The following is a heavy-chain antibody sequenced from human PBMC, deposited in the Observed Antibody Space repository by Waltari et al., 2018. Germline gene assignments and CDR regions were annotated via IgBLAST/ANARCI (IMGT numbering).Heavy chain of an antibody. Sequence: RLQLQESGPGLVKPSETLSLTCTVSGGSISSSSYYWGWIRQPPGKGLEWIGSIYYSGSTYYNPSRKSRVTISVDTSKNQFSLKLSAVTAADTAVYYCARDRSGSPHYWYSDLWGRGTLVTVSS. J-gene: IGHJ2*01. CDR3: ARDRSGSPHYWYSDL. V-gene: IGHV4-39*06. CDR1: GGSISSSSYY. CDR2: IYYSGST. D-gene: IGHD1-26*01.